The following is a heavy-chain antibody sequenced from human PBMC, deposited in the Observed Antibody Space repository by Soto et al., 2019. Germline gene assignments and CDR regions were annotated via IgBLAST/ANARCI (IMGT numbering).Heavy chain of an antibody. D-gene: IGHD6-13*01. CDR2: IFYDGYT. CDR1: GDSISGSPYF. Sequence: QLQLQESGPGLVKPSETLSLTCTVSGDSISGSPYFWGWIRQPPGKGLEWIASIFYDGYTYYTPSLKSRASISVDTSKNQFSLKLTSVAAADPAIYFCARLQAAVPHYWGQGTLVIVSS. CDR3: ARLQAAVPHY. V-gene: IGHV4-39*01. J-gene: IGHJ4*02.